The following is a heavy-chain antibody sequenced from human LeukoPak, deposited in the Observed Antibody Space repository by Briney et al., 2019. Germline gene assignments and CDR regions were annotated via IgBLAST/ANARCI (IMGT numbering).Heavy chain of an antibody. CDR2: INPNSGGT. D-gene: IGHD6-19*01. CDR3: ARQQRRWLVQSHYYGMDV. Sequence: ASVKVSCKASGHTFTTYYVHLVRQAPGQGLEWMGWINPNSGGTNYAQKFQGWVTMTRDTSISTAYMELSRLRSDDTAVYYCARQQRRWLVQSHYYGMDVWGQGTTVTVSS. CDR1: GHTFTTYY. V-gene: IGHV1-2*04. J-gene: IGHJ6*02.